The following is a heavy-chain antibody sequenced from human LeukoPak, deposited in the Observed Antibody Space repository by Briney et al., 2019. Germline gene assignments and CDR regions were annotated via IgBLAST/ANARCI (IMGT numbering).Heavy chain of an antibody. Sequence: SVKVSCKASGGTFSSYAISWVRQAPGQGLEWMGGIIPIFGTANYAQKFRGRVTITTDESTSTAYMELSSLRSEDTAVYYCAREMDSSDGPSLVYWGQGTLVTVSS. D-gene: IGHD6-25*01. J-gene: IGHJ4*02. CDR2: IIPIFGTA. V-gene: IGHV1-69*05. CDR1: GGTFSSYA. CDR3: AREMDSSDGPSLVY.